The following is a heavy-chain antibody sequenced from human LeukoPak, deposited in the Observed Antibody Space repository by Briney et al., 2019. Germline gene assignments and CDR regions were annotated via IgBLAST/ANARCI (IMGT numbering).Heavy chain of an antibody. CDR1: GFTFSSLG. CDR2: ILYDDK. V-gene: IGHV3-33*01. D-gene: IGHD2-15*01. CDR3: ARYCSGGCYSGLDY. Sequence: PGGSLRLSCAASGFTFSSLGMHWVRQAPGRGLEWVALILYDDKYYADSVKGRFTISRDNSKNTLYLQMDSLRAEDTAVYYCARYCSGGCYSGLDYWGQGTLVTVPS. J-gene: IGHJ4*02.